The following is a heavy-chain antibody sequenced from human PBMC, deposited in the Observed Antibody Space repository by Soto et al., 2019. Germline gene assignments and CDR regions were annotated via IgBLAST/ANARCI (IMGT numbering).Heavy chain of an antibody. D-gene: IGHD3-3*01. Sequence: GGSLRLSCAASGFTFSSYEMNWVRQAPGKGLEWISYISGSGSTIYYADSVKGRFTISRDNAKSSLNLQMIRLRAEDTAVYYCTRGRNYDFWSDYSTLFDYWGQGTLVTVSS. V-gene: IGHV3-48*03. J-gene: IGHJ4*02. CDR1: GFTFSSYE. CDR2: ISGSGSTI. CDR3: TRGRNYDFWSDYSTLFDY.